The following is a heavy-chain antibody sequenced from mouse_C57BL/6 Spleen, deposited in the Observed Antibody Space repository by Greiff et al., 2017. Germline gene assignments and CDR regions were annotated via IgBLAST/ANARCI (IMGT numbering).Heavy chain of an antibody. J-gene: IGHJ3*01. CDR2: IDPSDSYT. CDR1: GYTFTSYW. D-gene: IGHD2-4*01. CDR3: ARSGGLRRESWFAY. Sequence: QVQLQQPGAELVMPGASVKLSCKASGYTFTSYWMHWVKQRPGQGLEWIGEIDPSDSYTNYNQKFKGKSTLTVDKSSSTAYMQLRSLTSEYAAVDYCARSGGLRRESWFAYWGQGTLVTVSA. V-gene: IGHV1-69*01.